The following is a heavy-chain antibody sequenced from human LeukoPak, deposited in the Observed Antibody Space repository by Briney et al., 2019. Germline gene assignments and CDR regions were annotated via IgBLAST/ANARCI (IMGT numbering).Heavy chain of an antibody. CDR3: ARGPYSSGWYETDY. Sequence: SETLSLTCTVSGGSISSSSYYWGWIRQPPGKGLEWIGSIYYSGSTYYNPSLKSRVTISVDTSKNQFSLKLSSVTAADTAVYFCARGPYSSGWYETDYWGQGTLVTVSS. CDR2: IYYSGST. D-gene: IGHD6-19*01. J-gene: IGHJ4*02. CDR1: GGSISSSSYY. V-gene: IGHV4-39*07.